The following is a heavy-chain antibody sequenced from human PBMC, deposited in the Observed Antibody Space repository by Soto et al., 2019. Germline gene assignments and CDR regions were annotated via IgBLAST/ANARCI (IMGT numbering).Heavy chain of an antibody. CDR3: ARDGGDYGLLFDY. CDR2: IYYSGST. Sequence: QVQLQESGPGLVKPSQTLSLTCTVSVGSISSGGYYWSWIRQHPGKCLEWIGYIYYSGSTYYNPSRKSRVTISVDAAKKQFSLKLGSVTAADTAVYYCARDGGDYGLLFDYWGQGTLVTVSS. CDR1: VGSISSGGYY. D-gene: IGHD2-21*02. V-gene: IGHV4-31*03. J-gene: IGHJ4*02.